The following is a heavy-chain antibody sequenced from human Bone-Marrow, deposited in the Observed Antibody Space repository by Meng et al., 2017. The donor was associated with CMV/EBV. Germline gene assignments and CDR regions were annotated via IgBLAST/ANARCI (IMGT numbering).Heavy chain of an antibody. J-gene: IGHJ4*02. CDR1: GYTFTGYY. V-gene: IGHV1-2*02. CDR3: ARGGSYYDY. Sequence: ASVKVSCKASGYTFTGYYMHWVRQAPGQGLEWMGWINPNSGGTNYAQKFQGRVTMTRDKSISTAYLQWSSLKASDTAMYYCARGGSYYDYWGQGTLVTVSS. D-gene: IGHD1-26*01. CDR2: INPNSGGT.